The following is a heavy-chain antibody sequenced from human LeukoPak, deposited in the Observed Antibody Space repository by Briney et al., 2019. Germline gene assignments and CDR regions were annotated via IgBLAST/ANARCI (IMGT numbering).Heavy chain of an antibody. CDR2: ISGSGGST. D-gene: IGHD5-12*01. CDR3: AKARRVRGYPDY. V-gene: IGHV3-23*01. Sequence: PGGSLRLSCAAPGFTFSSYAMSWVRQAPGKGLEWVSAISGSGGSTYYADSVKGRFTISRDNSKNTLYLQMNSLRAEDTAVYYCAKARRVRGYPDYWGQGTLVTVSS. CDR1: GFTFSSYA. J-gene: IGHJ4*02.